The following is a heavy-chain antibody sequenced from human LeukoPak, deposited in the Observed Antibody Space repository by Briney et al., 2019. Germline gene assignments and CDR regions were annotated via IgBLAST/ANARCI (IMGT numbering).Heavy chain of an antibody. V-gene: IGHV3-21*01. CDR2: ISSSSSYI. J-gene: IGHJ4*02. D-gene: IGHD1-26*01. CDR3: ARATKGSYSSFDY. CDR1: GFTFSSYS. Sequence: GGSLRLSCAASGFTFSSYSMNWVRQAPGKGLEWVSSISSSSSYIYYADSVKGRSTISRDNAKNSLYLQMNSLRAEDTAVYYCARATKGSYSSFDYWGQGTLVTVSS.